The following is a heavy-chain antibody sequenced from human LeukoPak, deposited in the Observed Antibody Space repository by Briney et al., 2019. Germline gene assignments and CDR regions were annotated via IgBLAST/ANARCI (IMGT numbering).Heavy chain of an antibody. J-gene: IGHJ4*02. CDR3: ARHLWLSGNDY. CDR2: IKQDGSEK. CDR1: GFTFTTYW. D-gene: IGHD5-18*01. V-gene: IGHV3-7*01. Sequence: GGSLRLSCAASGFTFTTYWMSWVRQAPGKGLEWVANIKQDGSEKYYVDSVKGRITISRDNARNSMELQMNNLRAEDTAVYYCARHLWLSGNDYWGQGTLVTVSS.